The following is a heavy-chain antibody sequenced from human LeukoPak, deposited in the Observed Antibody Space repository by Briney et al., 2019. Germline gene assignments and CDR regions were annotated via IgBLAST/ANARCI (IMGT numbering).Heavy chain of an antibody. V-gene: IGHV4-59*08. Sequence: SETLSLTCTVSGGSISSYYWSWIRQPPGKGLEWIGYIYYSGSTNYNPSLKSRVTISVDTSKNQFSLKLSSVTAADTAVYYCASSLRYFGWTLRFGMDVWGQGTTVTVSS. D-gene: IGHD3-9*01. CDR1: GGSISSYY. J-gene: IGHJ6*02. CDR3: ASSLRYFGWTLRFGMDV. CDR2: IYYSGST.